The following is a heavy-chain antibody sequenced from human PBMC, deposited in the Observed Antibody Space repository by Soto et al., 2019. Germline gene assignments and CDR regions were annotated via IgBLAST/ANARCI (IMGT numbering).Heavy chain of an antibody. V-gene: IGHV2-5*02. CDR1: GFSLSTSGVG. J-gene: IGHJ5*02. D-gene: IGHD3-9*01. CDR2: IYWDDDK. Sequence: QITLKESGPPLVKPTQTLTLTCTFSGFSLSTSGVGVGWIRQPPGKALEWLALIYWDDDKRYSPSLKSRLTIPKDASKNQVVLTMTNMDPVDTATYYCAHSPPYYDILTGYYRLFGWFDPWGQGTLVTVSS. CDR3: AHSPPYYDILTGYYRLFGWFDP.